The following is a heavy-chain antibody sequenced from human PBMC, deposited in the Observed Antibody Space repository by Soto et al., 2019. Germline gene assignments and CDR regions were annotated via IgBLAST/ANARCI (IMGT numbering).Heavy chain of an antibody. V-gene: IGHV3-48*02. CDR1: GFTFSSYS. CDR2: ISSSSSTI. Sequence: WWSLRLSCSASGFTFSSYSMNWVRQAPGKGLEWVSYISSSSSTIYYADSVKGRFTISRDNAKNSLYLQMNSLRDEDTAVYYCARISTDYGDPFDYWGQGTLVTVSS. CDR3: ARISTDYGDPFDY. D-gene: IGHD4-17*01. J-gene: IGHJ4*02.